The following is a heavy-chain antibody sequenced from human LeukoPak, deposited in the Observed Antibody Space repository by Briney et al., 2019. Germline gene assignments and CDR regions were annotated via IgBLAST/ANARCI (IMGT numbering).Heavy chain of an antibody. CDR1: GYSIGSGYY. CDR3: ARDLSRDGCNR. V-gene: IGHV4-38-2*02. CDR2: IYHSGST. D-gene: IGHD5-24*01. Sequence: SETLSLTCTVSGYSIGSGYYWGWIRQPPGKGLEWIGSIYHSGSTYYNPSLKSRVTISLGTSKNQFSLKLSSVTAADTAMYYCARDLSRDGCNRWGQGTLVTVSS. J-gene: IGHJ5*02.